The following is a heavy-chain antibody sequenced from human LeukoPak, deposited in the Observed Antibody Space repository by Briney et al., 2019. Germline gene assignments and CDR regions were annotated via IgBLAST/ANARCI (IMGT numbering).Heavy chain of an antibody. Sequence: SETLSLTCSVSGGSISSSSYYWGWIRQPPGKGLEWIGSIYYSGSTYYNPSLKSRVTISVDTSKNQFSLKLSSVTAADTAVYYCASYVMVRGVNWFDPWGQGTLVTVSS. CDR2: IYYSGST. CDR1: GGSISSSSYY. J-gene: IGHJ5*02. V-gene: IGHV4-39*01. CDR3: ASYVMVRGVNWFDP. D-gene: IGHD3-10*01.